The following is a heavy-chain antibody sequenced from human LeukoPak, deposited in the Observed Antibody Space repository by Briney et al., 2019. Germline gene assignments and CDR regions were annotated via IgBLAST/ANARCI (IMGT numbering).Heavy chain of an antibody. D-gene: IGHD3-22*01. CDR1: GGSISSGSYY. CDR3: ARHDSSTYYARFDY. Sequence: SQTLSLTCTVSGGSISSGSYYWSWIRQPAGKGLEWIGRIYTSGSTNYNPSLKSRVTISVDTSKNQFSLKLSSVTAADTAVYYCARHDSSTYYARFDYWGQGTLVTVSS. V-gene: IGHV4-61*02. J-gene: IGHJ4*02. CDR2: IYTSGST.